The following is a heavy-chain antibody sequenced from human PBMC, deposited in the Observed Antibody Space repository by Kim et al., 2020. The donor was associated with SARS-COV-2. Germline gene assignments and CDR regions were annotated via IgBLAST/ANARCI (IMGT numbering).Heavy chain of an antibody. V-gene: IGHV1-69*13. CDR2: IIPIFGTA. CDR3: ARDHIKFSSSSWKNYYYYGMDV. D-gene: IGHD6-13*01. Sequence: SVKVSCKASGGTFSSYAISWVRQAPGQGLEWMGGIIPIFGTANYAQKFQGRVTITADESTSTAYMELSSLRSEDTAVYYCARDHIKFSSSSWKNYYYYGMDVWGQGTTVTVSS. J-gene: IGHJ6*02. CDR1: GGTFSSYA.